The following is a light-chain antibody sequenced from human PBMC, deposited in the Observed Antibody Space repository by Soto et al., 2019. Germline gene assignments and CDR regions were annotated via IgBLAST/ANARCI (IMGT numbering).Light chain of an antibody. Sequence: QSVLTQPPSASGSPGQSVTISCTGTTSDVGAYNYVSWYQQHPGKAPKLVIYEVSRRPSGVPDRFSGSKSGNTASLTVSGLQAEDVAYYYCSSYAGDNKGVFGTG. J-gene: IGLJ1*01. CDR2: EVS. V-gene: IGLV2-8*01. CDR1: TSDVGAYNY. CDR3: SSYAGDNKGV.